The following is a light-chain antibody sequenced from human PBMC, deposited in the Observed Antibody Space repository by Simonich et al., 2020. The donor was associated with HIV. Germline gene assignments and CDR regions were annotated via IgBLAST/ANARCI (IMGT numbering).Light chain of an antibody. V-gene: IGKV2-28*01. J-gene: IGKJ2*01. CDR1: QSLLHSIGYNY. CDR2: LGS. Sequence: DLVMTLSPPSLPFTPGVPASISCRSSQSLLHSIGYNYLDWYLQRPGQSPQLLIYLGSNRASGVPDRFSDSGSGTDFTLKISRVEAEDVGVYYCMQALQTPYTFGQGTKLEIK. CDR3: MQALQTPYT.